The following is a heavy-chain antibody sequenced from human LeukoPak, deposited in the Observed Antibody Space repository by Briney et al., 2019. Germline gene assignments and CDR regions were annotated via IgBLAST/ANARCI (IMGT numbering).Heavy chain of an antibody. CDR1: GFTFSSYW. CDR2: IRSDGSST. Sequence: GGSLRLSCAASGFTFSSYWMHWVRQAPGRGLVWVSAIRSDGSSTSYADSVKGRFTISRDNAKNTLYLQMNSLRAEDTAVYYCARDQAGAFDMWGQGTMVTVSS. D-gene: IGHD3-10*01. V-gene: IGHV3-74*01. J-gene: IGHJ3*02. CDR3: ARDQAGAFDM.